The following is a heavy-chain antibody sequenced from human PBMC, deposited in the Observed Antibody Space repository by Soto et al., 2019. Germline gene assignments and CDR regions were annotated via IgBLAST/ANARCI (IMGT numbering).Heavy chain of an antibody. CDR1: GFSFSSYA. V-gene: IGHV3-23*01. Sequence: GGSLRLSCAASGFSFSSYAMKWVRQAPGKGLEWVSLIGESGTPTYYADSVKGRFTISRDNSGNTLFLEMYSLRAEDTAVYYCARYISGVRYYGMDVWGQGTTVPVSS. J-gene: IGHJ6*02. D-gene: IGHD5-18*01. CDR3: ARYISGVRYYGMDV. CDR2: IGESGTPT.